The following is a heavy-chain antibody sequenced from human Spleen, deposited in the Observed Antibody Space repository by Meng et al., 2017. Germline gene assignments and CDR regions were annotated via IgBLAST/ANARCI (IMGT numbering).Heavy chain of an antibody. CDR3: ARETRDIVATVYYFDY. CDR1: GSAGISGSYS. V-gene: IGHV4-61*01. J-gene: IGHJ4*02. D-gene: IGHD5-12*01. CDR2: IYYNGST. Sequence: QVRRRGSGPVLARPSETLSLTCTGSGSAGISGSYSWCWIRQPPGKGLEWIGHIYYNGSTNYNPSLKSRVTISVDTSKNQFSLKLSSVTAADTAVYYCARETRDIVATVYYFDYWGQGTLVTVSS.